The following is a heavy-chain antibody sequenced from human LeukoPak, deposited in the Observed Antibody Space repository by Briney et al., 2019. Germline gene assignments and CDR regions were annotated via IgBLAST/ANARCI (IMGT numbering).Heavy chain of an antibody. D-gene: IGHD3-3*01. Sequence: SQTLSLTCTVSGGSISSGSYYWSWIRQPAGKGLEWIGRIYTSGSTNYNPSLKSRVTISVDTSKNQFSLKLSSVTAADTAVYYCARGRFGVVTTYAFDPWGQGTLVTVSS. V-gene: IGHV4-61*02. CDR3: ARGRFGVVTTYAFDP. CDR2: IYTSGST. CDR1: GGSISSGSYY. J-gene: IGHJ5*02.